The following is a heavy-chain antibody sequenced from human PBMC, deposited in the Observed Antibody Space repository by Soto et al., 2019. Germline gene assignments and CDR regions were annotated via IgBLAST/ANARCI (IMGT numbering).Heavy chain of an antibody. CDR2: ISSSSSYR. V-gene: IGHV3-21*01. D-gene: IGHD1-26*01. Sequence: EVQLVESGGGLVKPGGSLRLSCAASGFTFSSYSMNWVRQAPGKGLEWVSSISSSSSYRYYADSVKGRFTISRDNAKNSLYLQMNSLRAEDTAVYYCARVGATTWSWFDPWGQGTLVTVSS. CDR1: GFTFSSYS. CDR3: ARVGATTWSWFDP. J-gene: IGHJ5*02.